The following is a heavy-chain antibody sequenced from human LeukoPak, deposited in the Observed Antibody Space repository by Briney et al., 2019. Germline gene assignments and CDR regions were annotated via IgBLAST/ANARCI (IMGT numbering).Heavy chain of an antibody. CDR3: ARHAVYYGSGNRAFDI. V-gene: IGHV5-51*01. D-gene: IGHD3-10*01. CDR1: GYSFTSYW. Sequence: GESLQISSRASGYSFTSYWIGWVRRMPGKGLEWMGIIYPGDSDTRYSPSFQGQVTITADKSISTAYLQWSNLKASDTAMYYCARHAVYYGSGNRAFDIWGQGTMVTVSS. CDR2: IYPGDSDT. J-gene: IGHJ3*02.